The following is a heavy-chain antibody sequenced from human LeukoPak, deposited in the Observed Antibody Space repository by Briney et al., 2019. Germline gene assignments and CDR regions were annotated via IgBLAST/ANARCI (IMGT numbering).Heavy chain of an antibody. CDR3: AKTYYYGSGSPGDDFDY. Sequence: GGSLRLSCAASGFTFSSYEMNWVRQAPGKGLEWVSYISSSGSTIYYADSVKGRFTISRDNSKNTLYLQMNSLRAEDTAVYYCAKTYYYGSGSPGDDFDYWGQGTLVTVSS. V-gene: IGHV3-48*03. CDR1: GFTFSSYE. J-gene: IGHJ4*02. D-gene: IGHD3-10*01. CDR2: ISSSGSTI.